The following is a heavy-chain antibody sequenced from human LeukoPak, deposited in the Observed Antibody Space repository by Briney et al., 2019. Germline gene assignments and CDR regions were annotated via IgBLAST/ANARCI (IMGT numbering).Heavy chain of an antibody. Sequence: PSETLSLTCTVSGGSISSYYWSWIRQPAGKGLEWIGRIYTSGSTNYNPSLKSRVTMSVDTSKNQFSLKLSSVTAADTAVYYCARVGLIAVAEVYYYYYMDVWGKGTTVTISS. CDR1: GGSISSYY. CDR2: IYTSGST. J-gene: IGHJ6*03. D-gene: IGHD6-19*01. V-gene: IGHV4-4*07. CDR3: ARVGLIAVAEVYYYYYMDV.